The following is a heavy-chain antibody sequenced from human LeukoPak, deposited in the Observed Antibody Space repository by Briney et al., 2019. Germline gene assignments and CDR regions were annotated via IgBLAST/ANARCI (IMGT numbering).Heavy chain of an antibody. D-gene: IGHD2-15*01. CDR3: ARDGGYCGAGSCYDY. CDR2: IRQDESET. V-gene: IGHV3-7*01. J-gene: IGHJ4*02. Sequence: PGGSLRLSCAASGFTFTNYWMSWVRQAPGKGLEWVASIRQDESETYYVDSVKGRFTISRDNAKNSLYLQMNSLRAEDTAMYFCARDGGYCGAGSCYDYWGQGTLVTVSS. CDR1: GFTFTNYW.